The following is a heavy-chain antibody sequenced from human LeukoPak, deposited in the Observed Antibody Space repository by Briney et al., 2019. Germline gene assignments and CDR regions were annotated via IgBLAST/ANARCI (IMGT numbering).Heavy chain of an antibody. CDR3: ARSIYSPYSSSFWFHP. J-gene: IGHJ5*02. V-gene: IGHV4-38-2*02. D-gene: IGHD6-6*01. CDR2: IYHSGST. CDR1: GYSISSGYY. Sequence: SETLSLTCTGSGYSISSGYYWGWIRQPPGKGLEWIGSIYHSGSTYYNPSLKSRVTISVDTSKNQFSLKLSSVTAADTAVYYCARSIYSPYSSSFWFHPWGQGTLVTVSS.